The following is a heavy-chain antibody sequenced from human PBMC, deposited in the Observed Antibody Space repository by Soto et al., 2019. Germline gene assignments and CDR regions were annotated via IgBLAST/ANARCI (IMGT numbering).Heavy chain of an antibody. J-gene: IGHJ6*02. CDR2: ISAYNGNT. CDR1: GYTFTSYG. Sequence: ASVKVSCKASGYTFTSYGISWVRQAPGQGLEWMGWISAYNGNTNYAQKLQGRVTMTTDTSTSTAYMELRSLRSDDTAVYYCAREYCISTSCSTYYYYGMDVWGQGTMVTVSS. D-gene: IGHD2-2*02. V-gene: IGHV1-18*01. CDR3: AREYCISTSCSTYYYYGMDV.